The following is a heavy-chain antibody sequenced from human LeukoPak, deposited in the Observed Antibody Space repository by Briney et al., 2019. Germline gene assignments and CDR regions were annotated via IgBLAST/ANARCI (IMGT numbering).Heavy chain of an antibody. J-gene: IGHJ5*02. Sequence: PSETLSLTCTVSGGSISNSDYYWDWIRQPPGKGLEWIGSINYRGNTYYKPSLESRVTISVDTSKNQFSLRMSSVTAADTAVYYCARGIQLWLNWFDPWGQGTLVTVSS. V-gene: IGHV4-39*07. CDR3: ARGIQLWLNWFDP. CDR2: INYRGNT. CDR1: GGSISNSDYY. D-gene: IGHD5-18*01.